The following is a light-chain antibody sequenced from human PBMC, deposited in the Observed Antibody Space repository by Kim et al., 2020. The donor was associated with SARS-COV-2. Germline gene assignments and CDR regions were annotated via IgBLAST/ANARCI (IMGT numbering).Light chain of an antibody. CDR2: DVS. CDR1: SSDVGGYNY. J-gene: IGLJ3*02. CDR3: SSYTSSSTWV. V-gene: IGLV2-14*03. Sequence: QSALTQPASVSGSPGQSITISCTGTSSDVGGYNYVSWYQQHPGKAPKLMIYDVSNRPSGVSNRFSGSKYGNTASLTISGLQAEDEADYYCSSYTSSSTWVLGGGTKMTVL.